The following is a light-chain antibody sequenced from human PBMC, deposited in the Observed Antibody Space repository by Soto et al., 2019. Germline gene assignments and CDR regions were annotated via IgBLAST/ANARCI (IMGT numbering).Light chain of an antibody. CDR3: QQYSTYSGA. CDR2: DAS. Sequence: DIQMTQSPSTLSASVGDRITITCRASQSISSWLAWYQQKPGKAPKVLIYDASRLESGVPSRFSGSASGTEFTLTISSLQPDDFANYYCQQYSTYSGAFGQGTKVEIK. CDR1: QSISSW. V-gene: IGKV1-5*01. J-gene: IGKJ1*01.